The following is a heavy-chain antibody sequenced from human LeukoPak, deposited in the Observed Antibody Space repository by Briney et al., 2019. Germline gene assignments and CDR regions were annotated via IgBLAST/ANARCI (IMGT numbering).Heavy chain of an antibody. Sequence: GSLRLSCAASGFTVSSNYMSWVRQAPGKGLEWVSVIYSGGSTYYSDSVKGRFTISRDNSKNTLYLQMNSLRAEDTAVYYCARELYYYDSSGYLRYFDYWGQGTLVTVSS. CDR2: IYSGGST. V-gene: IGHV3-66*01. J-gene: IGHJ4*02. D-gene: IGHD3-22*01. CDR3: ARELYYYDSSGYLRYFDY. CDR1: GFTVSSNY.